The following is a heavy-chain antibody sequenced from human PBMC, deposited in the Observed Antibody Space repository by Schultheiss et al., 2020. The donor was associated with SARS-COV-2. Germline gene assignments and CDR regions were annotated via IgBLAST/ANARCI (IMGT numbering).Heavy chain of an antibody. CDR2: INPNSGGT. CDR3: AREGTRSWPPNWFDP. D-gene: IGHD1-1*01. V-gene: IGHV1-2*02. Sequence: ASVKVSCKASGGTFSSYAISWVRQAPGQGLEWMGWINPNSGGTNYAQKFQGRVTMTRDTSISTAYMELSRLRSDDTAVYYCAREGTRSWPPNWFDPWGQGTLVTVSS. CDR1: GGTFSSYA. J-gene: IGHJ5*02.